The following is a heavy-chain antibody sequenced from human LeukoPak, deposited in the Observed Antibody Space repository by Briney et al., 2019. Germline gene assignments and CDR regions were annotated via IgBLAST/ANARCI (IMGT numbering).Heavy chain of an antibody. V-gene: IGHV4-34*01. D-gene: IGHD4-17*01. CDR2: INHSGST. J-gene: IGHJ6*02. Sequence: SETLSLTCAVYGGSFSGCYWSWIRQPPGKGLEWIGEINHSGSTNYNPSLKSRVTISVDTSKNQFSLKLSSVTAADTAVYYCARGRTGTSDDYYYGMDVWGQGTTVTVSS. CDR3: ARGRTGTSDDYYYGMDV. CDR1: GGSFSGCY.